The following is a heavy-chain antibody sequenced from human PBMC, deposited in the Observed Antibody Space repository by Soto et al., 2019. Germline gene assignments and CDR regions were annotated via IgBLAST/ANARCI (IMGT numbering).Heavy chain of an antibody. CDR1: GYTLTELS. CDR3: ATKRITMIAFDY. V-gene: IGHV1-24*01. J-gene: IGHJ4*02. CDR2: FDPEDGET. Sequence: WASVKVSCKVSGYTLTELSMHWVRQAPGKGLEWMGGFDPEDGETIYAQKFQGRVTMTEDTSTDTAYMELSSLRSEDTAVYYCATKRITMIAFDYWGQGTLVTVSS. D-gene: IGHD3-22*01.